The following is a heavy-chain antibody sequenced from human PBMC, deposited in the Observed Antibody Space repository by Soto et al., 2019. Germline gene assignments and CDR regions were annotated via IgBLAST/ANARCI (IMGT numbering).Heavy chain of an antibody. CDR3: ARHVPAAGYYYGMDV. Sequence: QVQLVQSGAEVKKPGSSVKVSCKASGGTFSSYAISWVRQAPGQGLEWMGGIIPIFGTANYAQKFQVRVTITADESTSTVYMELSSLRSDDTAVYYCARHVPAAGYYYGMDVWGQGTTVTVSS. J-gene: IGHJ6*02. CDR2: IIPIFGTA. D-gene: IGHD2-2*01. CDR1: GGTFSSYA. V-gene: IGHV1-69*12.